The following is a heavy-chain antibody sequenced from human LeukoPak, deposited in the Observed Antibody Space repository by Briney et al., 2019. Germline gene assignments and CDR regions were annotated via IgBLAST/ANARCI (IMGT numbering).Heavy chain of an antibody. CDR3: ARNPPYCTSTSCYNDY. CDR1: GYTFTIYY. D-gene: IGHD2-2*02. Sequence: ASVKISCKASGYTFTIYYMHWVRQAPGQGLEWMGWINPNSGATSYAQRFQGRVTMTRDTSISTAYMELSGLTSDDTAVYYCARNPPYCTSTSCYNDYWGQGTLVTVSS. J-gene: IGHJ4*02. V-gene: IGHV1-2*02. CDR2: INPNSGAT.